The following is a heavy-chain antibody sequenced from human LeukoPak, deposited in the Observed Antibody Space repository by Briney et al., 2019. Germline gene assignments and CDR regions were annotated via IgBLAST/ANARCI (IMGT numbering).Heavy chain of an antibody. CDR3: TRGTLDY. J-gene: IGHJ4*02. V-gene: IGHV3-33*08. CDR1: GFTFDDYA. Sequence: AGGSLRLSCAASGFTFDDYAMHWVRQAPGKGLEWVAVIWYDESNKYYADSVKGRFTISRDNSKNTLYLQMNSLRAEDTAVYYCTRGTLDYWGQGTLVTVSS. CDR2: IWYDESNK. D-gene: IGHD1/OR15-1a*01.